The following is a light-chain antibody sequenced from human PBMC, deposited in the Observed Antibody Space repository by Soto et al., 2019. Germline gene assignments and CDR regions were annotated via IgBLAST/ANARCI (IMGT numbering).Light chain of an antibody. CDR2: GAS. J-gene: IGKJ4*01. V-gene: IGKV3-20*01. Sequence: DIVLTQSPGTLSVSPGERATLSCRASQSVNSNYLAWYQQKPGQAPRLLIHGASSRATGIPDRFSGSGSGTDFTLTINRLEPEDVVVYYCQQYSRSPLTFGGGTKVEIK. CDR1: QSVNSNY. CDR3: QQYSRSPLT.